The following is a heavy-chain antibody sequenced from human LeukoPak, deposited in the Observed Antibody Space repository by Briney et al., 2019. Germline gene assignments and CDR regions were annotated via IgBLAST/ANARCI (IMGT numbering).Heavy chain of an antibody. J-gene: IGHJ4*02. CDR2: ISGSGGST. Sequence: PGGSLRLSCAASGFTFSSYWMSWVRQAPGKGPEWVSTISGSGGSTYYADSVKGRFTISRDNSKNTLYLQMNSLRAEDTAVYHCAKDLRLRYFTYWGQGTLVTVSS. V-gene: IGHV3-23*01. CDR1: GFTFSSYW. CDR3: AKDLRLRYFTY. D-gene: IGHD3-9*01.